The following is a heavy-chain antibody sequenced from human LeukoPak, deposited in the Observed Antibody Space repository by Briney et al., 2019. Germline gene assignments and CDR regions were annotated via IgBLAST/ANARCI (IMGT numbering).Heavy chain of an antibody. CDR3: ARGFQVPAAVPSHFDY. CDR1: RYTFTGYY. Sequence: GASVKVSCKAPRYTFTGYYMHWVRQAPGQGLEWMGIINLSGGSTSYAQKFQGRVTMTRDTSTSTVYMELSSLRSEDTAVYYCARGFQVPAAVPSHFDYWGQGTLVTVSS. D-gene: IGHD2-2*01. CDR2: INLSGGST. V-gene: IGHV1-46*01. J-gene: IGHJ4*02.